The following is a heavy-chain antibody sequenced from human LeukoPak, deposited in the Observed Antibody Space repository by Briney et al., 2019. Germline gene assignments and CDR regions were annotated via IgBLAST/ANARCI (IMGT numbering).Heavy chain of an antibody. CDR2: IYHSGST. CDR1: GGSISSSNW. J-gene: IGHJ4*02. Sequence: SETLSLTCAVSGGSISSSNWWSWVRQPPGKGLEWIGEIYHSGSTNYNPSLKSRVTISVDTSKNQFSLKLSSVTAADTAVYYCAGSPDYGDYFDYWGQGTLVTVSS. V-gene: IGHV4-4*02. CDR3: AGSPDYGDYFDY. D-gene: IGHD4-17*01.